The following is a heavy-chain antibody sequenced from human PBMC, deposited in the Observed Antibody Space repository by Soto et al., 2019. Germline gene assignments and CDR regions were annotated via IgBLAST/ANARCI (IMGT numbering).Heavy chain of an antibody. V-gene: IGHV3-33*01. CDR1: GFTFSNYG. CDR3: ARDIGDHTSRWTDAFDI. Sequence: QVQLVESGGGVVQPGRSLRLSCAASGFTFSNYGMHWVRRAPGKGLEWVAVIWYDGSNTYFADSVKGRFTISKDNSKNALFLQMNSLRAEDTAVYYCARDIGDHTSRWTDAFDIWGQGTMVTVSS. D-gene: IGHD6-13*01. CDR2: IWYDGSNT. J-gene: IGHJ3*02.